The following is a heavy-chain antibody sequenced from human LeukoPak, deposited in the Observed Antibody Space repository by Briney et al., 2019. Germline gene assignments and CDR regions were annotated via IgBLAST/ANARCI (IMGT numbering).Heavy chain of an antibody. Sequence: ASVKVSCKASGYTFTGYYMHWVRQAPGQGLEWMGWINPNSGGTNYAQKFQGRVTMTRDTSISTAYMELSRLRSDDTAVYYCAREDTITMVRGATRRNFDYWGQGTLVTVSS. CDR3: AREDTITMVRGATRRNFDY. V-gene: IGHV1-2*02. CDR2: INPNSGGT. D-gene: IGHD3-10*01. CDR1: GYTFTGYY. J-gene: IGHJ4*02.